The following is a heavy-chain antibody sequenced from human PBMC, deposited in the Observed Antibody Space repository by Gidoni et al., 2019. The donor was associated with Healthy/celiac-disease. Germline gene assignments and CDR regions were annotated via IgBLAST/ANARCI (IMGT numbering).Heavy chain of an antibody. Sequence: EVQLVESGGGLVQPGGSRRLSCAASGFTFSSYWMSWVRQAPGKGLEWVANIKQDGSEKYYVDSVKGRFTISRDNAKNSPYLQMNSLRAEDTAVYYCARSGPLLWFGEPPDYWGQGTLVTVSS. CDR2: IKQDGSEK. CDR1: GFTFSSYW. J-gene: IGHJ4*02. V-gene: IGHV3-7*03. CDR3: ARSGPLLWFGEPPDY. D-gene: IGHD3-10*01.